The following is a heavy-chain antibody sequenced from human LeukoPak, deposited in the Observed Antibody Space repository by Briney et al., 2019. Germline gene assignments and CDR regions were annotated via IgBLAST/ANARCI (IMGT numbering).Heavy chain of an antibody. D-gene: IGHD1-26*01. CDR1: GFTLSTNA. CDR2: ISGSGAST. CDR3: AKDVGKWESLHFFDY. Sequence: GGSLRLSCLTSGFTLSTNAMSWVRQAPGKGLEWISGISGSGASTYYADSVKGRFTISRDDSRNTLYLQMNSLRGDDTAVYYCAKDVGKWESLHFFDYWGQGTLVTVSP. V-gene: IGHV3-23*01. J-gene: IGHJ4*02.